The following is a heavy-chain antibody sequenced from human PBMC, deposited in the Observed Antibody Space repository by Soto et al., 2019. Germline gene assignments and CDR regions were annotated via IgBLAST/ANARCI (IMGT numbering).Heavy chain of an antibody. CDR2: IIPMFDTT. CDR1: GGAFGSYA. Sequence: QVQLVQSGAEVKKPGSSVKVSCKASGGAFGSYAINWVRQAPGQGLEWMGGIIPMFDTTNYAQRFQGRVTVTADESTSTVYLELTRLKSEDTAMYYCTRHRGYSSGYWGQDFWGQGTTVTVSS. CDR3: TRHRGYSSGYWGQDF. V-gene: IGHV1-69*01. J-gene: IGHJ6*02. D-gene: IGHD5-12*01.